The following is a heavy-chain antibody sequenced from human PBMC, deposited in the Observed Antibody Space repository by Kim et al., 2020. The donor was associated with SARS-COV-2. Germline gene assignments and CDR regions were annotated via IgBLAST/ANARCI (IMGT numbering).Heavy chain of an antibody. CDR2: IKQDGSEK. V-gene: IGHV3-7*01. Sequence: GGSLRLSCAASGFTFSSYWMSWVRQAPGKGLEWVANIKQDGSEKYYVDSVKGRFTISRDNAKNSLYLQMNSLRAEDTAVYYCARDLGCSSSFHNWFDPWGQGTLVTVSS. J-gene: IGHJ5*02. CDR1: GFTFSSYW. D-gene: IGHD6-6*01. CDR3: ARDLGCSSSFHNWFDP.